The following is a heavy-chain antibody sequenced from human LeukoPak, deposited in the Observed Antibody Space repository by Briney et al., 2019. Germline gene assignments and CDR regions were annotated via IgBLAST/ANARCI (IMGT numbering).Heavy chain of an antibody. CDR1: GYTFTSYY. J-gene: IGHJ4*02. Sequence: ASVNVSCKPSGYTFTSYYMHWVRQAPGQGFEWMGIINPSGGSTSYAQKFQGRVTMTRDTSTSTVYMELSSLRSEDTAVYYCARGEHTAIVYFDYWGQGTLVTVSS. D-gene: IGHD5-18*01. V-gene: IGHV1-46*01. CDR2: INPSGGST. CDR3: ARGEHTAIVYFDY.